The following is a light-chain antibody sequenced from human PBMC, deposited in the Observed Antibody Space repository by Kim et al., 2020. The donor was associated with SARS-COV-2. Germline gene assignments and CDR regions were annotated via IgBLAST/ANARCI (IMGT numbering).Light chain of an antibody. V-gene: IGKV3-20*01. J-gene: IGKJ4*01. CDR2: DAS. Sequence: SPGERATLSCRASQSLRSSSLCWYQQKTGQPPRLLIYDASFRATGIPDRFSGSGSGTDFTLTISRLEPEDFAVYYCQLYGSSFYLFGGGTKVDIK. CDR3: QLYGSSFYL. CDR1: QSLRSSS.